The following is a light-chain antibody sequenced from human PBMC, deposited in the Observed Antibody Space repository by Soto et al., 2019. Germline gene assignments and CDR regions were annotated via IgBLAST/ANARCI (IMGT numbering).Light chain of an antibody. V-gene: IGLV1-40*01. J-gene: IGLJ2*01. Sequence: QSVLTQPPSVSGAPGQRVTISCTWSSSNIGAGYDVHWYQQLPGTAPKLLIYGNSNRPSGVPDRFSGSKSGTSASLAITGLQAEDEADYYCQSYDSSLSGSMVFGGGTKLTVL. CDR3: QSYDSSLSGSMV. CDR1: SSNIGAGYD. CDR2: GNS.